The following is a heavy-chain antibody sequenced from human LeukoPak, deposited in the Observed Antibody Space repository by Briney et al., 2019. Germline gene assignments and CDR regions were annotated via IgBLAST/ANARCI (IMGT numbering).Heavy chain of an antibody. CDR1: GSTFSSYN. CDR3: ASPGTYYYDSSGYLKDY. Sequence: HPGGSLRLSCAASGSTFSSYNMNWVRQAPGKGLEWVSYISSSSGTIFYADSVKGRFTISRDNAKNSLYLQMNSLRAEDTAVYYCASPGTYYYDSSGYLKDYWGQGTLVTVSS. CDR2: ISSSSGTI. D-gene: IGHD3-22*01. J-gene: IGHJ4*02. V-gene: IGHV3-48*01.